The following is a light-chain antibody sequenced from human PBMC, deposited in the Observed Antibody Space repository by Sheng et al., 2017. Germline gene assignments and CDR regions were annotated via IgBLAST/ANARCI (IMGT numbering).Light chain of an antibody. V-gene: IGLV3-19*01. CDR3: DSRDTTGNRLV. Sequence: SSELTQDPAVSVALGQTVTITCQGDSLKSYYASWYQQKPGQDPVPVIYGNNHRPSGIPDRFSGSYSENTASLTITGAQAEDEADYYCDSRDTTGNRLVFGGGTKVTVL. CDR2: GNN. J-gene: IGLJ2*01. CDR1: SLKSYY.